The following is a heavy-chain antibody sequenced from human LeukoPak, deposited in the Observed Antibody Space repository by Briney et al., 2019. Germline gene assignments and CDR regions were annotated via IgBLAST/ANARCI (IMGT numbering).Heavy chain of an antibody. V-gene: IGHV3-23*01. CDR3: AKGAKWELLPLDY. D-gene: IGHD1-26*01. Sequence: GGSLRLSCAASGFTLSGNARTGARQPPGKGLGGVSAISGSGGSTCYADSVKGRFTISRDNSKNTLYLQMNSLRAEDTAVYYCAKGAKWELLPLDYWGQGTLVTVSS. CDR2: ISGSGGST. J-gene: IGHJ4*02. CDR1: GFTLSGNA.